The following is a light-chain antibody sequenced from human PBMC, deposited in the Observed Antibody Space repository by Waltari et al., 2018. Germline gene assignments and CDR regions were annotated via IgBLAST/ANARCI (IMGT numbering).Light chain of an antibody. CDR3: TSYAGSNILV. CDR1: SSDVGGHNF. CDR2: EVS. Sequence: QSALTQPPSASGSPGQSVTISCTGTSSDVGGHNFVSWYQQHPGKVPKRMIHEVSKRSAGVPDRCSGSKSGDTASLTVSGLQAEDEADYYCTSYAGSNILVFGGGTKLTVL. J-gene: IGLJ2*01. V-gene: IGLV2-8*01.